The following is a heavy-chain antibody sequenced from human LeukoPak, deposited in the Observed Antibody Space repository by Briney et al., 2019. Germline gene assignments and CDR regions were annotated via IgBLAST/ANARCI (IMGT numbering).Heavy chain of an antibody. CDR2: IYYSGST. J-gene: IGHJ4*02. Sequence: PSETLSLTCTVSGGSISSGGYYWSWIRQHPGKGLEWIGYIYYSGSTYYNPSLKSRVTISVDTSKNQFSLKLSSVTAADTAVYYCRIAVAGRYDYWGQGTLVTVSS. D-gene: IGHD6-19*01. CDR1: GGSISSGGYY. V-gene: IGHV4-31*03. CDR3: RIAVAGRYDY.